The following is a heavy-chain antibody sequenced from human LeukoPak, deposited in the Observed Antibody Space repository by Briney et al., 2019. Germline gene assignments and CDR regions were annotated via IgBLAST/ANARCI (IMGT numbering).Heavy chain of an antibody. CDR2: INPNSGGT. J-gene: IGHJ6*03. CDR3: ARGNCSGGSCYHYYYYYMDV. D-gene: IGHD2-15*01. Sequence: ASVKVSCKASGYTFTGYYMHWVRQAPGQGLEWMGWINPNSGGTNYAQKFQGRVTMTRDTSISTAYMELSRLRSEDTAVYYCARGNCSGGSCYHYYYYYMDVWGKGTTVTVSS. V-gene: IGHV1-2*02. CDR1: GYTFTGYY.